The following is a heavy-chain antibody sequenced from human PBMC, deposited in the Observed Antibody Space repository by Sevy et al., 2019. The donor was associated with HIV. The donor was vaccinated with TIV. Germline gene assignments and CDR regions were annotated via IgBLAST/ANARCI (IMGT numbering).Heavy chain of an antibody. CDR2: NSSVSSFI. CDR1: GFSISGYT. Sequence: GGSLRSSCAASGFSISGYTMNWARQAPGKGLEWVSSNSSVSSFIYYADSLKARFTISGDNARNLLYLQMNSLRVEDTAVYYCARVCLEDCSGANCSPNDYWGPGTLVTVSS. D-gene: IGHD2-15*01. V-gene: IGHV3-21*01. J-gene: IGHJ4*02. CDR3: ARVCLEDCSGANCSPNDY.